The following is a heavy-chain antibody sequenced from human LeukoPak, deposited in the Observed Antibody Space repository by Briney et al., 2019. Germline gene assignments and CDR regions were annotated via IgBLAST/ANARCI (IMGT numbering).Heavy chain of an antibody. V-gene: IGHV4-31*03. J-gene: IGHJ4*02. CDR2: IYYSGST. CDR1: GGSISSGGYY. D-gene: IGHD6-19*01. Sequence: PSETLSLTYTVSGGSISSGGYYWSWIRQHPGKGLEWIGYIYYSGSTYYNPSLKSRVTISVDTSKSQFSLKLSSVTAADTAVYYCARKPEQWQGLDYWGQGTLVTVSS. CDR3: ARKPEQWQGLDY.